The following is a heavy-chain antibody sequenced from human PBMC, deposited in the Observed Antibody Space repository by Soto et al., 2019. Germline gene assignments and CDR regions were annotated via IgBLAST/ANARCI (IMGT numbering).Heavy chain of an antibody. J-gene: IGHJ4*02. Sequence: SETLSLTCTVSGGSISSYYWSWIRQPPGKGLEWTGYIYYSGSTNYNPSLKSRVTISVDTSKNQFSLKLSSVTAADTAVYYCARDDGLLTGYLSSFDHWGQGTLVTVSS. V-gene: IGHV4-59*01. CDR3: ARDDGLLTGYLSSFDH. CDR1: GGSISSYY. CDR2: IYYSGST. D-gene: IGHD3-9*01.